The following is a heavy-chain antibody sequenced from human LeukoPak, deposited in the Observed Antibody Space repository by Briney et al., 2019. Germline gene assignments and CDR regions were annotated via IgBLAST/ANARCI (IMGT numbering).Heavy chain of an antibody. D-gene: IGHD1-26*01. CDR1: GGSISSYY. Sequence: PSETLSLTCTVSGGSISSYYWSWIRQPAGKGLEWIGRIYTSGSTNYNPSLKSRVTMSVDTSKNQFSPKLSSVTAADTAVYYCARAENSGSPKVAFDIWGQGTMVTVSS. CDR3: ARAENSGSPKVAFDI. J-gene: IGHJ3*02. V-gene: IGHV4-4*07. CDR2: IYTSGST.